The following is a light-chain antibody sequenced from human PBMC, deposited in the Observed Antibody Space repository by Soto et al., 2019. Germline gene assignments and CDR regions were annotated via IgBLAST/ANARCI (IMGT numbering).Light chain of an antibody. CDR2: LEGSGTY. CDR3: ETWDSNTRV. J-gene: IGLJ3*02. CDR1: SGHSSYI. V-gene: IGLV4-60*02. Sequence: QLVLTQSSSASASLGSSVKLTCTLSSGHSSYIIAWHQQEPGKAPRYLMNLEGSGTYNKGSGVPDRFSGSSPGADRYLTISNLQFEDEADYYCETWDSNTRVFGGGTKLTVL.